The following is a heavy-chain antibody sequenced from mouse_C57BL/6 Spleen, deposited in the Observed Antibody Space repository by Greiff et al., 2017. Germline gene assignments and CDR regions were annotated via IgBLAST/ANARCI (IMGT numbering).Heavy chain of an antibody. V-gene: IGHV10-1*01. Sequence: DVKLVESGGGLVQPKGSLKLSCAASGFSFNTYAMNWVRQAPGKGLEWVARIRSKSNNYATYYADSVKDRFTISRDDSESMLYLQMNNLKTEDTAMYYCVRQPSGAMDYWGQGTSVTVSS. CDR2: IRSKSNNYAT. CDR3: VRQPSGAMDY. CDR1: GFSFNTYA. J-gene: IGHJ4*01. D-gene: IGHD6-1*01.